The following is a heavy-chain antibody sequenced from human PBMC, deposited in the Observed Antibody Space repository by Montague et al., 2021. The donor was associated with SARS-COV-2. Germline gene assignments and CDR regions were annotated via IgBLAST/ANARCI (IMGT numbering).Heavy chain of an antibody. D-gene: IGHD3-10*01. V-gene: IGHV3-30*04. Sequence: SLRLSCPASGFSFRPYAMHWVRQAPGKGLEWVAIVSYDGSKEYYXXSLKGRFTVSRDNSNNTLYLQMNSLRAEDTALYYCARPGVIIEGRFDYWGQGTLVTVSS. CDR1: GFSFRPYA. CDR3: ARPGVIIEGRFDY. J-gene: IGHJ4*02. CDR2: VSYDGSKE.